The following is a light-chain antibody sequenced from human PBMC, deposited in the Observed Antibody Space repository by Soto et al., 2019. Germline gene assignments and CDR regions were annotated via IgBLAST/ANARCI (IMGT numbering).Light chain of an antibody. V-gene: IGKV1-39*01. CDR3: QQSYSTLEIT. CDR2: DAS. Sequence: DIQMTQSPSSLSASVGDRVTITCRASQSFIIYLKWYQQKPGKAPKLLIYDASSLQSGVQSRFRGSGSGTDFTITICSLQPEDFATDYCQQSYSTLEITFGEGTRLEIK. J-gene: IGKJ5*01. CDR1: QSFIIY.